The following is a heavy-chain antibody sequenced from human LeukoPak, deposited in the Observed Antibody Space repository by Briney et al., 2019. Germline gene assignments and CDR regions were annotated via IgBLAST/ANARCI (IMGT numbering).Heavy chain of an antibody. CDR3: ARDAPDYYDSSGYYYQVAFDI. CDR2: ISAYNGNT. V-gene: IGHV1-18*01. D-gene: IGHD3-22*01. CDR1: GYTFTSYG. J-gene: IGHJ3*02. Sequence: ASVKVSCKASGYTFTSYGISWVRQAPGQGLEWMGWISAYNGNTNYAQKLQGRVTMTTDTSTSTAYMELRSLRSDDTAVYYCARDAPDYYDSSGYYYQVAFDIWGQGTMVTVSS.